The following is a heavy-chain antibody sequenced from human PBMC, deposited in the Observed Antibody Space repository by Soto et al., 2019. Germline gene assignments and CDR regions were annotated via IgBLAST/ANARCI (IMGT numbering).Heavy chain of an antibody. CDR2: IYYSGST. V-gene: IGHV4-59*01. Sequence: PWETLSLTCTVSGGSISSYYWSWIRQPPGKGLEWIGYIYYSGSTNYNPSLKSRVTISVDTSKNQFSLKLSSVTAADTAVYYCARGHYGEVDIWGQGTMVTVSS. J-gene: IGHJ3*02. D-gene: IGHD4-17*01. CDR3: ARGHYGEVDI. CDR1: GGSISSYY.